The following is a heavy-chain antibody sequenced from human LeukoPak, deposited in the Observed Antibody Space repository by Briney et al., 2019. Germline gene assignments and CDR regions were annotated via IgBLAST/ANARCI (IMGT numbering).Heavy chain of an antibody. CDR2: IYYSGST. CDR3: ARDHCSSTSCYLAAFDI. V-gene: IGHV4-39*07. CDR1: GGSISSSSYY. D-gene: IGHD2-2*01. Sequence: SETLSLTCTVSGGSISSSSYYWGWIRQPPGKGLEWIGSIYYSGSTYYNPSLKSRVTISVDTSKNQFSLKLSSVTAADTAVYYCARDHCSSTSCYLAAFDIWGQGTMVTVSS. J-gene: IGHJ3*02.